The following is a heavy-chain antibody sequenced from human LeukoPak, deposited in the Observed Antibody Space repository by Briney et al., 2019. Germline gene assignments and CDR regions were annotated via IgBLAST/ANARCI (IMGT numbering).Heavy chain of an antibody. CDR1: GFTFSSYA. D-gene: IGHD3-10*01. CDR3: ARGQYYYGSGSYYKGIFDY. V-gene: IGHV3-30-3*01. J-gene: IGHJ4*02. Sequence: GGSLRLSCAASGFTFSSYAMHWVRQAPGKGLEWVAVISYDGSNKYYADSVKGRFTISRDNSKNTLYLQMNSLRAEDTAVYYCARGQYYYGSGSYYKGIFDYWGQGTLVTVSS. CDR2: ISYDGSNK.